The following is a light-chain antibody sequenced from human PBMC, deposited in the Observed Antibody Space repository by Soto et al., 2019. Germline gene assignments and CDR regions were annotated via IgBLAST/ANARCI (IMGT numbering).Light chain of an antibody. CDR2: GAS. V-gene: IGKV3-15*01. CDR3: QQYNNWPIT. J-gene: IGKJ5*01. CDR1: QSVSSN. Sequence: EIVMTQSPATLSVSPGERATLSCRASQSVSSNLAWYQQKPGQAPRLLIYGASTRATGIPARFSGSGSETEFTLTISSLHSEDFAVYYCQQYNNWPITVGQGTRLEIK.